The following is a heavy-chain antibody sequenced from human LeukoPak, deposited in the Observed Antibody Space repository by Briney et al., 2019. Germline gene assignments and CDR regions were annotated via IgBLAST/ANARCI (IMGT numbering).Heavy chain of an antibody. Sequence: GGSLRLSCAASGFTFSSYETNWVRQAPGKGLEWVSYISSSGSTIYYADSVKGRFTISRDNAKNSLYLQMNSLRAEDTAVYYCARDGRYCSGGFCYPHWGQGTLVTVSS. J-gene: IGHJ4*02. D-gene: IGHD2-15*01. CDR2: ISSSGSTI. CDR1: GFTFSSYE. V-gene: IGHV3-48*03. CDR3: ARDGRYCSGGFCYPH.